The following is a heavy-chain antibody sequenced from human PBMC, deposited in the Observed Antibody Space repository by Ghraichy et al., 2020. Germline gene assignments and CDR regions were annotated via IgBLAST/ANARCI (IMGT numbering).Heavy chain of an antibody. Sequence: GGSLRLSCAASGFTFSTCSMVWVRQAPGKGREWVSSISSSRGYIYYADSVKGRFTISRDNAKNSLYLQMNSLRAEDTAVYSCARIAVSGTWYFDLWGRGTLVTVSS. CDR1: GFTFSTCS. CDR3: ARIAVSGTWYFDL. D-gene: IGHD6-19*01. V-gene: IGHV3-21*01. J-gene: IGHJ2*01. CDR2: ISSSRGYI.